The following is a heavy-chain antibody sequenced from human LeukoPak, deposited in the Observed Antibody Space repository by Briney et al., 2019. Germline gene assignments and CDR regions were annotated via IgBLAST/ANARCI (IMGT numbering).Heavy chain of an antibody. V-gene: IGHV4-34*01. CDR1: GGSFSVYY. Sequence: SDTLSLTCAVYGGSFSVYYYSWIREPPGKGLEWIGEINHSGSTNYNPSLKSRVTISVDTSKNQFSLKLSSVTAADTAVYYCARGDYGDYVLDYWGQGTLVTVSS. J-gene: IGHJ4*02. CDR3: ARGDYGDYVLDY. D-gene: IGHD4-17*01. CDR2: INHSGST.